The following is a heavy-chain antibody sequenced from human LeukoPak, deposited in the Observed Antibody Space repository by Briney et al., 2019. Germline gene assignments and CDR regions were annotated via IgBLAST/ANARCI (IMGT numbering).Heavy chain of an antibody. CDR2: INHSGST. CDR3: ARGGYSSSWYVRGGWFDP. J-gene: IGHJ5*02. V-gene: IGHV4-34*01. D-gene: IGHD6-13*01. CDR1: GGSFSGCY. Sequence: SETLSLTCAVYGGSFSGCYWSWIRQPPGKGLEWIGEINHSGSTNYNPSLKSRVTISVNTSKDQFSLKLSSVPAADTAVDYCARGGYSSSWYVRGGWFDPWGQGTLVTVSS.